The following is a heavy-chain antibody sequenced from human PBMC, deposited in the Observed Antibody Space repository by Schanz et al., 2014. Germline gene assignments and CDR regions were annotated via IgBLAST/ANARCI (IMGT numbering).Heavy chain of an antibody. CDR1: GDTFSKYN. CDR2: IMPLRGIG. CDR3: PRLRRADPNGFDV. Sequence: QVQLVQSGPEVKKPGSSVKVSCQAFGDTFSKYNIMWVRQVPGQGLEWLGRIMPLRGIGNNAWKFQDRLTITADKSMNITYMELSGRGTEDTAVYYCPRLRRADPNGFDVWGQGTTVTVS. D-gene: IGHD6-19*01. V-gene: IGHV1-69*02. J-gene: IGHJ6*02.